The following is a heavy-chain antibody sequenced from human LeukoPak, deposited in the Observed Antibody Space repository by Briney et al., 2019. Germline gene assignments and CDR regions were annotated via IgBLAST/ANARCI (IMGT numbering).Heavy chain of an antibody. CDR1: GFNFNNYN. CDR3: ARDLAWDAFDI. Sequence: GGSLRLSCAASGFNFNNYNMNWVRQAPGKGLEWVSSIHSSSGSIYYADSLKGRFTISRDNAKNSLYLQMNSLRAEDTAVYYCARDLAWDAFDIWGQGTMVTVSS. J-gene: IGHJ3*02. CDR2: IHSSSGSI. V-gene: IGHV3-21*01.